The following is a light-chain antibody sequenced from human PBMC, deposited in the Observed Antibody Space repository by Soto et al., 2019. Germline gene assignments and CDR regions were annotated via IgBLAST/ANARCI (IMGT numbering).Light chain of an antibody. CDR1: SSNIGSNT. CDR2: SNN. CDR3: AAWDDSLNGPV. Sequence: QSVLNQPPSASGTPGQRVTISCSGSSSNIGSNTVNWYQQLPGTAPKLLIYSNNQRPSGVPDRFSGSKSGTSASLAISGLQSEDEADYYCAAWDDSLNGPVFGGGTQLTV. J-gene: IGLJ7*01. V-gene: IGLV1-44*01.